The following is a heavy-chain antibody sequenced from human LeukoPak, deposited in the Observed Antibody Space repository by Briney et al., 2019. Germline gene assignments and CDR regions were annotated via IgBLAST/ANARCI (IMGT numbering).Heavy chain of an antibody. CDR2: INPDSGGT. V-gene: IGHV1-2*02. Sequence: DSVNVSCKASGNTFTDYYIHWVRHAPGQGIEWTGWINPDSGGTNFAQNFQGRVTMTRDTSISTAYMELSRLNSDETAVYYWARCTDSSWYCPFDYWGQGTLVTVSS. CDR1: GNTFTDYY. J-gene: IGHJ4*02. CDR3: ARCTDSSWYCPFDY. D-gene: IGHD6-13*01.